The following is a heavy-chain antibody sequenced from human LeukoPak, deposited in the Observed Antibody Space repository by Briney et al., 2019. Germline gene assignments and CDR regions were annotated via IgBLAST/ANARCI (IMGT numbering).Heavy chain of an antibody. CDR1: GFTFISYE. V-gene: IGHV3-48*03. CDR3: ARALPSRRYYFDF. J-gene: IGHJ4*02. CDR2: ISTSGTTI. Sequence: GGSLRLSCAASGFTFISYEMNWVRQAPGKGLEWVSYISTSGTTIYYADSVKGRFTISRDNAKNSLYLQMNSLRAEDTAVYYCARALPSRRYYFDFWGQGTLVTVSS. D-gene: IGHD6-13*01.